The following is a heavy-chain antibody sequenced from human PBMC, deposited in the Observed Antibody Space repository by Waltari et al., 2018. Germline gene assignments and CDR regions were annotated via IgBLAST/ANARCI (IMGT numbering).Heavy chain of an antibody. V-gene: IGHV3-7*01. CDR3: ARMDQFSYYFDY. J-gene: IGHJ4*02. CDR2: IKQDGSEK. CDR1: GFTFSSYC. D-gene: IGHD2-2*03. Sequence: EVQLVESGGGLVQPGGSLRLSCAASGFTFSSYCMSWVRQAPGKGLEWVANIKQDGSEKYYVDSVKGRFTISRDNAKNSLYLQMNSLRAEDTAVYYCARMDQFSYYFDYWGQGTLVTVSS.